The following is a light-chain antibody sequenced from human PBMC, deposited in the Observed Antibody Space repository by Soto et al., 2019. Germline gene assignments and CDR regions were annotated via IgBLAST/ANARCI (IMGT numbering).Light chain of an antibody. V-gene: IGKV1-5*03. CDR2: KAS. CDR1: QSISSW. J-gene: IGKJ2*01. Sequence: DIQMTQSPSTLSASVGDRVTITCRASQSISSWLAWYQQKPGKAPKLLIYKASSLESGVPSRFSGSGSGTEFTLTISSLQPDDFAPYYCQQYNSLYTFGHGTKVDIK. CDR3: QQYNSLYT.